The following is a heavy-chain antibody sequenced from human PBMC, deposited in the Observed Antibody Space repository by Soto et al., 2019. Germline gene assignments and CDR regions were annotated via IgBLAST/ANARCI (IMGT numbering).Heavy chain of an antibody. CDR1: GFSLSRYM. CDR3: ARDAPLPQGKGLNLEL. Sequence: EVQLVESGGGLVQPGGSLRLSCAASGFSLSRYMMNWVRQAPGQGLEWIAYIRNTGSSIDYADSVKGRFTISRDNARNTLYLQMRGLRAEDTALYYCARDAPLPQGKGLNLELWGPGTPVNVSS. CDR2: IRNTGSSI. J-gene: IGHJ4*02. D-gene: IGHD1-7*01. V-gene: IGHV3-48*03.